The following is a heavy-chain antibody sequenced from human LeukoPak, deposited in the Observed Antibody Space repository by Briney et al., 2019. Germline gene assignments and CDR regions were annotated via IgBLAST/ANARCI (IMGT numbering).Heavy chain of an antibody. V-gene: IGHV4-4*07. CDR2: IYTSGST. CDR1: GGSISSYY. D-gene: IGHD2-15*01. Sequence: SETLSLTCTVSGGSISSYYWSWIRQPAGKGLEWIGRIYTSGSTNYNPSLKSRVTMSVDTSKNQFSLKLSSVTAADTAVYYCARERGYCSGGSCYADYWGQGTLVTVSS. CDR3: ARERGYCSGGSCYADY. J-gene: IGHJ4*02.